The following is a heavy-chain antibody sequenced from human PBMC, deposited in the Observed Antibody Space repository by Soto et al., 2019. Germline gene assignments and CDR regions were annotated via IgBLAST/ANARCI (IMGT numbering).Heavy chain of an antibody. J-gene: IGHJ6*02. D-gene: IGHD3-16*01. CDR2: VIPIFGTA. V-gene: IGHV1-69*12. CDR3: ARVMGDYYFYGMGV. CDR1: GGTFSTYA. Sequence: QVQLVQSGAEVKKPGSSVKVSCKAFGGTFSTYAISWVRQAPGQGLEWMGGVIPIFGTADYAQKFQGRVTTTAAESTSIAYMELSSLRSEETAVYYCARVMGDYYFYGMGVWGQGTTVTVSS.